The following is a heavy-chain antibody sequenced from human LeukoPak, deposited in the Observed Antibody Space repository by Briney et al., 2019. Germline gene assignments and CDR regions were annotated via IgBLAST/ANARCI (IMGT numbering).Heavy chain of an antibody. CDR1: DGSISSSSYY. D-gene: IGHD3-16*01. Sequence: SETLSLTCTVSDGSISSSSYYLGWIRQPPGKGLEWIGSIYYSGSTYYNPSLKSRVTISVDTSKNQFSLKLSSVTAADTAVYYCARHPYMMTFDYWGQGTLVTVSS. CDR2: IYYSGST. V-gene: IGHV4-39*01. CDR3: ARHPYMMTFDY. J-gene: IGHJ4*02.